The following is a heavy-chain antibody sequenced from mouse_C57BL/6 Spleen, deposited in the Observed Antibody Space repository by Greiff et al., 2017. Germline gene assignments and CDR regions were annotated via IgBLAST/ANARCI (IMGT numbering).Heavy chain of an antibody. D-gene: IGHD4-1*02. Sequence: EVKLMESGGGLVKPGGSLKLSCAASGFTFSDYGMHWVRQAPEKGLEWVAYISSGSSTIYYADTVKGRFTISRDNAKNTLFLQMTSLRSEDTAMYYCARSQLGRLFDYWGQGTTLTVSS. J-gene: IGHJ2*01. CDR1: GFTFSDYG. V-gene: IGHV5-17*01. CDR2: ISSGSSTI. CDR3: ARSQLGRLFDY.